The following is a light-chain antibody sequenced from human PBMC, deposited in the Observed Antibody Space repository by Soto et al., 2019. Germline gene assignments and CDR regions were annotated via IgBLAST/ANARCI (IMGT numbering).Light chain of an antibody. CDR2: GSS. CDR3: QQYGSSPPT. CDR1: QIVSNNY. V-gene: IGKV3-20*01. J-gene: IGKJ5*01. Sequence: EIVLTQSPDTLSLSPGERATLSCRASQIVSNNYLAWYQQKPGRAPRLLTYGSSTRATGIPDRFSASGSGTDFTLTIARLEPDDFAVYYCQQYGSSPPTFGQGTRLEIK.